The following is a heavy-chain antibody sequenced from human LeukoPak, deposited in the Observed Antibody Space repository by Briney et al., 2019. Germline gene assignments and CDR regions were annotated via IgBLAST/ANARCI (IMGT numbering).Heavy chain of an antibody. J-gene: IGHJ4*02. CDR1: GFTFSSYW. D-gene: IGHD6-19*01. CDR2: IKQDGSEK. V-gene: IGHV3-7*01. CDR3: ARGGFRYSSGCFY. Sequence: GGSLRLSCAASGFTFSSYWMSWVRQAPGKGLEWVANIKQDGSEKYYVDSVKGRFTISRDNAKNSLYLQMNSLRAEDTAVYYCARGGFRYSSGCFYWGQGTLVTVSS.